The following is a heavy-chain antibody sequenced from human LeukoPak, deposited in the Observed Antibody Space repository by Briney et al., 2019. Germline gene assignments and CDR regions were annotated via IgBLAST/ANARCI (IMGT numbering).Heavy chain of an antibody. J-gene: IGHJ3*01. D-gene: IGHD4-17*01. CDR3: ARDGTTVTTSGALDAFDL. CDR2: ISSSRSII. Sequence: GGSLRLSCPASGFTFNSYSMNWVRRAPGKGLEWVSYISSSRSIIYYADSVKGRFTISRGNAKNSLYLQMNSLRAEDTAVYYCARDGTTVTTSGALDAFDLWGQGTMVTVSS. CDR1: GFTFNSYS. V-gene: IGHV3-48*01.